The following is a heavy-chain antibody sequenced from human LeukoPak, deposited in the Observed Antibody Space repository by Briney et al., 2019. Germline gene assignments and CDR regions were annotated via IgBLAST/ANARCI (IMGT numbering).Heavy chain of an antibody. J-gene: IGHJ6*02. Sequence: GGSLRLSCAASGFTFSSYGMHWVRQAPGKGLEGVAVISYDGSNKYYADSVKGRFTISRDNSKNTLYLQMNSLRAEDTAVYYCAKDLVYYDSSGYYYEPNYYYYYGMDVWGQGTTVTVSS. CDR3: AKDLVYYDSSGYYYEPNYYYYYGMDV. CDR2: ISYDGSNK. CDR1: GFTFSSYG. V-gene: IGHV3-30*18. D-gene: IGHD3-22*01.